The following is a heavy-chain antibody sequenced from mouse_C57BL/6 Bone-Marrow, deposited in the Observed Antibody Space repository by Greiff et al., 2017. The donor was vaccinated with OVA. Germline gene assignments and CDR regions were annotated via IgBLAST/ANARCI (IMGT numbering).Heavy chain of an antibody. CDR1: GFTFSSSG. CDR2: ISSGGSYT. V-gene: IGHV5-6*01. D-gene: IGHD2-4*01. CDR3: ARITTDYFDY. J-gene: IGHJ2*01. Sequence: EVQRVESGGDLVKPGGSLKLSCAASGFTFSSSGMSWVRQTPDKRLEWVATISSGGSYTYYPDSVKGRYTISRDNAKNTLYLQMSSLKSEDTAMYYCARITTDYFDYWGQGTTLTVSS.